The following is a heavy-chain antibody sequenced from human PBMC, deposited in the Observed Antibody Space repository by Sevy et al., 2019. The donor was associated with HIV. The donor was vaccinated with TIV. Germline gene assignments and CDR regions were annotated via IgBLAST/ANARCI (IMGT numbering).Heavy chain of an antibody. D-gene: IGHD3-10*01. CDR1: GYTFSSYG. CDR3: AREGYYYRSGTYRPPNYYGMDV. Sequence: ASVKVSCKASGYTFSSYGISWVRQAPGQGLEWMGWISDYNGYTNYAHKFQGRVTMSTETSTRTAYMELRSLRSDGTAVYFCAREGYYYRSGTYRPPNYYGMDVWGQGTAVTVSS. V-gene: IGHV1-18*01. J-gene: IGHJ6*02. CDR2: ISDYNGYT.